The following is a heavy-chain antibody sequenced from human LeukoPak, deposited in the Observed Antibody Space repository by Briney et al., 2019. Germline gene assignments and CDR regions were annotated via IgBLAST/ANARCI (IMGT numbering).Heavy chain of an antibody. V-gene: IGHV4-30-4*08. J-gene: IGHJ3*02. CDR2: IYYSGST. Sequence: SQTLSLTCTVSGGSISSGDYYWRWIRQPPGTGLEWIGYIYYSGSTYYNPSLKSRVTISVDTSKNQFSLKLSSVTAADTAVYYCARDSHRITIFGVVIGAFDIWGQGTMVTVSS. CDR1: GGSISSGDYY. CDR3: ARDSHRITIFGVVIGAFDI. D-gene: IGHD3-3*01.